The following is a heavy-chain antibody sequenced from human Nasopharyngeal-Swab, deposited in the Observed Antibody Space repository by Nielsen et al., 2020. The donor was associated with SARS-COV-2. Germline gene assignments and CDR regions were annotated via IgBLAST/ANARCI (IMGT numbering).Heavy chain of an antibody. Sequence: WIRQPPGKGLEWVAVISHDGSNKYYADPVKGRFTISRDNSKNTLFLQMNSLRAEDTAVYYCAKKVPVAAYGADDSWGQGTLVTVSS. D-gene: IGHD6-19*01. V-gene: IGHV3-30*18. J-gene: IGHJ4*02. CDR3: AKKVPVAAYGADDS. CDR2: ISHDGSNK.